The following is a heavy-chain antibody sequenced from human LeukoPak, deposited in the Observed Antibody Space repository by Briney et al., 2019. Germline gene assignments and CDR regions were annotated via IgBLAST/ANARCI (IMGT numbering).Heavy chain of an antibody. CDR1: GGSISSSNW. CDR3: ARVPKESDYYYYGMDV. V-gene: IGHV4-4*02. Sequence: SETLSLTCAVSGGSISSSNWWSWVRQPPGKGLEWIGEIYHSGSTNYNPSLKSRVTISVDKSKNQFSLKLSSVTAADTAVYYCARVPKESDYYYYGMDVWGQGTTVTVSS. CDR2: IYHSGST. D-gene: IGHD3-10*01. J-gene: IGHJ6*02.